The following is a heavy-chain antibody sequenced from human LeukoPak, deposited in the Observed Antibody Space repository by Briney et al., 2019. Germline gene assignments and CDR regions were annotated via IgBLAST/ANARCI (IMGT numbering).Heavy chain of an antibody. CDR2: IIPIFGTA. J-gene: IGHJ6*02. CDR1: GGTFSSYA. V-gene: IGHV1-69*13. Sequence: SVKVSCKASGGTFSSYAISWVRQAPGQGLEWMGGIIPIFGTANYAQKFQGRVTITADESTSTAYMELSRLRSDDTAVYYCARRQGYYYYYYGMDVWGQGTTVTVSS. D-gene: IGHD2-15*01. CDR3: ARRQGYYYYYYGMDV.